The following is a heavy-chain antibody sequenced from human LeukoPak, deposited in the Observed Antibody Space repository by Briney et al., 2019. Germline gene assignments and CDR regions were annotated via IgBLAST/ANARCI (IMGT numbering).Heavy chain of an antibody. CDR2: INSDGGTT. J-gene: IGHJ6*03. CDR3: ARETRGYDFWSGRNYYYYYMDV. Sequence: GGSLRLSCGASGFTFGTYWMHWVRQAPGKGLVWVSGINSDGGTTTYADSVKGRFTISRDNAKNTLYLQMNNLRAEDTALYYCARETRGYDFWSGRNYYYYYMDVWGKGTTVTVSS. D-gene: IGHD3-3*01. CDR1: GFTFGTYW. V-gene: IGHV3-74*01.